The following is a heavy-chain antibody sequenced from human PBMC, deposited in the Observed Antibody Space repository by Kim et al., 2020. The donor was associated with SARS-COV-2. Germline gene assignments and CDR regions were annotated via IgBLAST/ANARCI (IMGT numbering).Heavy chain of an antibody. CDR2: MSYGGST. Sequence: SETLSLTCTVSGASISSDYWSWIRQPPGKGLEWIGYMSYGGSTDHNPSLKSRVTISLDMSKNQFSLKVNSVTAADTAVYYFMAHRMGRATYQIDHWGQGT. J-gene: IGHJ4*02. CDR1: GASISSDY. CDR3: MAHRMGRATYQIDH. D-gene: IGHD1-26*01. V-gene: IGHV4-59*08.